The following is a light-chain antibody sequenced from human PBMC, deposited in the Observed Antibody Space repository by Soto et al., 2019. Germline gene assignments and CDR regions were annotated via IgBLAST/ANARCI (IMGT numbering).Light chain of an antibody. CDR1: QYINTR. CDR2: QTS. CDR3: HQYNNWPFT. J-gene: IGKJ2*01. V-gene: IGKV3D-15*01. Sequence: IVLTQSPATLSSFPCDRVTLSCRASQYINTRLAWYQHRPGQSPRLLIYQTSLRAAGIPARFSGSGSGTEFTLTISSLQSEDFAVYYCHQYNNWPFTFGQGTKVDIK.